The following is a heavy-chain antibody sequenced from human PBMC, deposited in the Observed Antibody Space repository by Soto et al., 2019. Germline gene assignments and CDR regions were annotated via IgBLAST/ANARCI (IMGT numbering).Heavy chain of an antibody. D-gene: IGHD2-2*01. J-gene: IGHJ4*02. V-gene: IGHV1-3*01. Sequence: GASVKVSCKASGYTFTSYAMHWVRQAPGQRLEWMGWINAGNGNTKYSQKFQGRVTITRDTSASTAYMELSSLRSEDTAVYYCAREEGYCSSTSCYAGDYWGQGTLVTVSS. CDR1: GYTFTSYA. CDR3: AREEGYCSSTSCYAGDY. CDR2: INAGNGNT.